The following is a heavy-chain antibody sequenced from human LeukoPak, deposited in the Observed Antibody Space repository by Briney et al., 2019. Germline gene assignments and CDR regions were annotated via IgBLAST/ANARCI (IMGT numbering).Heavy chain of an antibody. Sequence: SETLSLTCTVSGGSISSSSYYWGWIRQPPGKGLEWIGSIYYSGSTYYNPSLKSRVTISVDTSKNQFSLKLCSVTAADTAVYYCARRLIVVGARSYYFDYWGQGTLVTVSS. CDR2: IYYSGST. J-gene: IGHJ4*02. CDR3: ARRLIVVGARSYYFDY. V-gene: IGHV4-39*01. D-gene: IGHD1-26*01. CDR1: GGSISSSSYY.